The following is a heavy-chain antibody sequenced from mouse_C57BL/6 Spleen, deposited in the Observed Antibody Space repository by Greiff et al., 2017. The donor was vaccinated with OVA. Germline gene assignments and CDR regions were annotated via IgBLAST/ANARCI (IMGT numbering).Heavy chain of an antibody. D-gene: IGHD5-1*01. Sequence: EVQLVESGGGLVQPKGSLKLSCAASGFSFNTYAMNWVRQAPGKGLEWVARIRSKSNNYATYYADSVKDRFTISRDDSESRLYLQMNNLKTEDTAMYYCVRQGIYHLDVWGTGTTVTVSS. CDR1: GFSFNTYA. CDR3: VRQGIYHLDV. CDR2: IRSKSNNYAT. V-gene: IGHV10-1*01. J-gene: IGHJ1*03.